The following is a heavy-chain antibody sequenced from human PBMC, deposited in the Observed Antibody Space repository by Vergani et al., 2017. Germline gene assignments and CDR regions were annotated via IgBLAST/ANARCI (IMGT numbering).Heavy chain of an antibody. Sequence: DVHLAESGGGFFQPGGSLRLSCSASGFSFNSYWMHWVRQVPGKGLLWVSRIKSDGSITAYADSVKGRFTISRDNAQNTLYLQMNSLRVEDTGVYYWARARCSETGYMSSWLDSWGQGTLVTVSP. CDR2: IKSDGSIT. V-gene: IGHV3-74*03. J-gene: IGHJ5*01. CDR1: GFSFNSYW. D-gene: IGHD3-9*01. CDR3: ARARCSETGYMSSWLDS.